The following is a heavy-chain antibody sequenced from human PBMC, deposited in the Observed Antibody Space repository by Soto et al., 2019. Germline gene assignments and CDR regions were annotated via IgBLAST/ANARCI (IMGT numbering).Heavy chain of an antibody. CDR3: ARVGSYYYYYGMDV. D-gene: IGHD1-26*01. J-gene: IGHJ6*02. Sequence: SETLSLTCAVSGGSISSSNWWSWVRQPPGKGLEWIGEIYHSGSTNYNPSLKSRVTISVDKSKNQFSLKLSSVTAADTAVYYCARVGSYYYYYGMDVWGQGTTVTVSS. CDR2: IYHSGST. V-gene: IGHV4-4*02. CDR1: GGSISSSNW.